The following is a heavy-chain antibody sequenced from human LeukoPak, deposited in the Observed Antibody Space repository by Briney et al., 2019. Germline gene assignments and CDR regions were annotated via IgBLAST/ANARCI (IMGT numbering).Heavy chain of an antibody. J-gene: IGHJ5*02. CDR2: IQYDGSKQ. CDR3: ARDPDTGGHYSWFDP. CDR1: GFTFSYYG. D-gene: IGHD2-8*02. Sequence: GGSLRLSCAAPGFTFSYYGMHWVRQVPGKGLEWVAGIQYDGSKQYYGDSVKGRFTISRDNSENRLYLQMNNLRAEDTAVYHCARDPDTGGHYSWFDPWGQGTLVTVSS. V-gene: IGHV3-33*05.